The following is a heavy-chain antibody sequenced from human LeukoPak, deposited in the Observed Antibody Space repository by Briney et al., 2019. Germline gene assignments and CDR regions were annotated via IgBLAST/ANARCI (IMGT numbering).Heavy chain of an antibody. CDR2: IYYSGST. CDR3: AREAAVPAANWFDP. D-gene: IGHD2-2*01. V-gene: IGHV4-31*03. CDR1: GGSTSSGGYY. Sequence: SETLSLTCTVSGGSTSSGGYYWGWIRQHPGKGLEWIGYIYYSGSTHYNPSLKSRVTISVDTSKNQFSLKLSSVTAADTAVYYCAREAAVPAANWFDPWGQGTLVTVSS. J-gene: IGHJ5*02.